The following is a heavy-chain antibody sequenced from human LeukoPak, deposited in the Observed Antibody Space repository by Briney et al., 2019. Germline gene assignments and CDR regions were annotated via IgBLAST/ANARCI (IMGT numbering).Heavy chain of an antibody. CDR2: INPAGSET. Sequence: GGSLRLSCAASGFSFSAYWMTWVRQAPGTGLEWVANINPAGSETYYVDPVKGRFSISRDNAKNLVYLQMNSLRAEDTAVYYCARASAAMGLYYPFDIWGQGTMVTVS. D-gene: IGHD2-2*01. CDR3: ARASAAMGLYYPFDI. CDR1: GFSFSAYW. J-gene: IGHJ3*02. V-gene: IGHV3-7*04.